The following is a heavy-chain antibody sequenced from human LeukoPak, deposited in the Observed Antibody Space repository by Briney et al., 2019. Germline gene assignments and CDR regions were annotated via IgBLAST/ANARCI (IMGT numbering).Heavy chain of an antibody. CDR2: INPNSGGT. V-gene: IGHV1-2*06. J-gene: IGHJ4*02. Sequence: ASVKVSCKASGYTFTGYYMHWVLQAPGQGLERMGRINPNSGGTNYAQKFQGRVTMTRDTSISTAYMELSRLRSDDTAVYYCARDTDSVSLRYFDWLLRVWGQGTLVTVSS. CDR3: ARDTDSVSLRYFDWLLRV. D-gene: IGHD3-9*01. CDR1: GYTFTGYY.